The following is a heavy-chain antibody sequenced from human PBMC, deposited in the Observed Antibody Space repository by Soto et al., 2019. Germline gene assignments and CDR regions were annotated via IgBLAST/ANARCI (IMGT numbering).Heavy chain of an antibody. CDR1: GGSFTGYY. V-gene: IGHV4-34*01. CDR2: INHSGST. Sequence: PSETLSLTCAVYGGSFTGYYWSWIRQPPGEGLEWIGEINHSGSTNYNPSLKSRVTISRDTSKNQFSLKLSSVTAADTAVYYCASTYDFWSGYSSKEIDYWGQGTLVT. D-gene: IGHD3-3*01. CDR3: ASTYDFWSGYSSKEIDY. J-gene: IGHJ4*02.